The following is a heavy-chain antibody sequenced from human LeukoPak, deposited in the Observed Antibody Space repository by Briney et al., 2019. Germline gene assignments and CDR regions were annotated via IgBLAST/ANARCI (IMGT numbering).Heavy chain of an antibody. D-gene: IGHD6-6*01. J-gene: IGHJ6*02. CDR2: IGIVGDT. V-gene: IGHV3-13*01. Sequence: PGGSLRLSCAASGFTVSKYDMHWVRQATGKGLEWVSAIGIVGDTYYRGSVKGRFTMSRESGNNNVYLQMNSLRDGDTAVYYCVRDRHGMDVWGQGTTVIVS. CDR1: GFTVSKYD. CDR3: VRDRHGMDV.